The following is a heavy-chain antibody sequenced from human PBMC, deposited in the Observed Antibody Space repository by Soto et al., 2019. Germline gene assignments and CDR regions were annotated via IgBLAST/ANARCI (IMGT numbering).Heavy chain of an antibody. D-gene: IGHD3-10*01. V-gene: IGHV1-2*04. CDR1: GYTFTGYY. CDR2: INPNSGGT. J-gene: IGHJ3*02. CDR3: ARVGFTMVREVTHTAGAFDI. Sequence: QVQLVQPGAEVKKPGASVQVSCKASGYTFTGYYMHWVRQAPGQGLEWMGWINPNSGGTNYAQKFQGWVTMTRDTSISTACMELSRLRSDDTAVYYCARVGFTMVREVTHTAGAFDIWGQGTMVTVSS.